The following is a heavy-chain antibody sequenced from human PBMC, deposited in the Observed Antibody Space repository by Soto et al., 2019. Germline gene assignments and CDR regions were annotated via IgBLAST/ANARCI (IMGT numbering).Heavy chain of an antibody. CDR3: ARDTRVVVVPAARTGRDAFDI. D-gene: IGHD2-2*01. CDR2: IIPIFGTA. Sequence: SVKVSCKASGGTFSSYAISWVRQAPRQGLEWMGGIIPIFGTANYAQKFQGRVTITADASTSTAYMELRSLRSDDTAVYYCARDTRVVVVPAARTGRDAFDIWGQGTMVTVSS. V-gene: IGHV1-69*13. CDR1: GGTFSSYA. J-gene: IGHJ3*02.